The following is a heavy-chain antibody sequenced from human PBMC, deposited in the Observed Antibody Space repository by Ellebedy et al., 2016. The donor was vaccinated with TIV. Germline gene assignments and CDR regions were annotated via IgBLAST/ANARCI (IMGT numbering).Heavy chain of an antibody. D-gene: IGHD2-15*01. J-gene: IGHJ4*02. CDR3: AKCFRSCQKGNFDF. CDR1: GFTFDDYA. V-gene: IGHV3-9*01. CDR2: ISWNSGSI. Sequence: GGSLRLSXAASGFTFDDYAMHWVRQAPGKGLEWVSGISWNSGSIGYADSVKGRFTISRDNAKNSLYLQMNSLRAEDTAVYYCAKCFRSCQKGNFDFWGQGALVIVSS.